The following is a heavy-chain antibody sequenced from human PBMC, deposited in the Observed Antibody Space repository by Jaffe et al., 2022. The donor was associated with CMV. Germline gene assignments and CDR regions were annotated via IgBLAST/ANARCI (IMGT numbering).Heavy chain of an antibody. CDR2: ISYSGST. CDR3: ARAGPWNYFEF. CDR1: GGSISDYH. D-gene: IGHD1-1*01. V-gene: IGHV4-59*01. J-gene: IGHJ4*02. Sequence: QVQLQESGPGLVKPSETLSLTCSVSGGSISDYHWTWIRQFPGRGLEWIAYISYSGSTIYNPSLKSRVSISVDTSKNQFSLKLSSVTAADTAVFYCARAGPWNYFEFWGQGILVTVSS.